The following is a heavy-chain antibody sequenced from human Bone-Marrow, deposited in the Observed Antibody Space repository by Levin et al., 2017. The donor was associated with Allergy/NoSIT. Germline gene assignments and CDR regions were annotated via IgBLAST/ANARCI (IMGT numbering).Heavy chain of an antibody. CDR3: ARGELGSGYLFDY. J-gene: IGHJ4*02. D-gene: IGHD5-12*01. Sequence: ASVKVSCKTSGYTFTSFDINWVRQATGQGLEWMGWMYPNSDNAGYAQKFQGRVTMTRNTSISTAYKELSSLRSEDTAIYYCARGELGSGYLFDYWGQGTLVTVSS. V-gene: IGHV1-8*01. CDR2: MYPNSDNA. CDR1: GYTFTSFD.